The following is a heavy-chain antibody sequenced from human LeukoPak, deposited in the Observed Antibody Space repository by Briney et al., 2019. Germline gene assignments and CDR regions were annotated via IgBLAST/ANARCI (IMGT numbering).Heavy chain of an antibody. J-gene: IGHJ4*02. CDR2: IKSKTDGGTT. V-gene: IGHV3-15*01. D-gene: IGHD4-17*01. Sequence: PGGSLRLSCAASGFTFSNAWMSWVRQAPGKGLEWVGHIKSKTDGGTTDYAAPVKGRFTISRDDSKNTLYLQMNSLKTEDTAVYYRTTVSSVYGDPKDYWGQGTLVTVSS. CDR3: TTVSSVYGDPKDY. CDR1: GFTFSNAW.